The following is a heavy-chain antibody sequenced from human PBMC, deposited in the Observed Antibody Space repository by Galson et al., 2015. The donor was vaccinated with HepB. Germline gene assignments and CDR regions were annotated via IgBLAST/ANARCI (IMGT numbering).Heavy chain of an antibody. CDR2: ISYDGSNK. CDR3: AKSWALLWFGEL. D-gene: IGHD3-10*01. J-gene: IGHJ4*02. Sequence: SLRLSCAASGFTFSSYGMHWVRQAPGKGLEWVAVISYDGSNKYYADSVKGRFTISRDNSKNTLYLQMNSLRAEDTAVYYCAKSWALLWFGELWGQGTLVTVSS. CDR1: GFTFSSYG. V-gene: IGHV3-30*18.